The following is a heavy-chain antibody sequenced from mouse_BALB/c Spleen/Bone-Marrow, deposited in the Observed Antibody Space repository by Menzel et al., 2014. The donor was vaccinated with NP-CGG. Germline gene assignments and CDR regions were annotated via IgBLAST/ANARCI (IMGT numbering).Heavy chain of an antibody. J-gene: IGHJ2*01. V-gene: IGHV5-17*02. CDR3: ARSGSSSGYFDY. D-gene: IGHD1-1*01. Sequence: DVKLVESGGGLVQPGGSRKLSCAASGFTFSSFGMHWVRQAPEKGLEWVAYISSGSSTIYYADTVMGRSTISRDNPKNTLFLQMTSLRSEDTAMYYCARSGSSSGYFDYWGQGTTLTVSS. CDR2: ISSGSSTI. CDR1: GFTFSSFG.